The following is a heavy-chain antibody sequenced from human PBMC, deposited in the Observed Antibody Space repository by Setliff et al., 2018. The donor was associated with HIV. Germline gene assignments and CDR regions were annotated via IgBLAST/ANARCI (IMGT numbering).Heavy chain of an antibody. Sequence: KPSETLSLTCTVSGGSISSGSYYWSWIRQPAGKGLEWIGHIYTSGSTNYNPSLKSRVTISVDTSKNQFSLKLSSVTAADTAVYHCARELLRSWDGSENSYKPYYFDYWGQGTLVTVSS. J-gene: IGHJ4*02. V-gene: IGHV4-61*09. CDR2: IYTSGST. CDR1: GGSISSGSYY. D-gene: IGHD3-10*01. CDR3: ARELLRSWDGSENSYKPYYFDY.